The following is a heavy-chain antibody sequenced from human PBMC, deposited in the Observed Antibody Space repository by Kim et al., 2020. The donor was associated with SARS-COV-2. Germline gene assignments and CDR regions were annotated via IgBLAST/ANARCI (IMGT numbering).Heavy chain of an antibody. CDR3: TTEIYYYDSSGYYYSHAFDI. V-gene: IGHV3-15*01. D-gene: IGHD3-22*01. CDR1: GFTFSNAW. Sequence: GGSLRLSCAASGFTFSNAWISWVRQAPGKGLEWVGRIKSKTDGGTTDYAAPVKGRFTISRDDSKNTLYLQMNSLKTEDTAVYYCTTEIYYYDSSGYYYSHAFDIWGQGTMVTVSS. CDR2: IKSKTDGGTT. J-gene: IGHJ3*02.